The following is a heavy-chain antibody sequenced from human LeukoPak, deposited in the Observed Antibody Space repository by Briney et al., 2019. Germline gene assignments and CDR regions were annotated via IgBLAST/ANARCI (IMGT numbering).Heavy chain of an antibody. V-gene: IGHV3-30*02. CDR3: AKGGSFSGYFDY. CDR2: IRYDGSNK. J-gene: IGHJ4*02. D-gene: IGHD1-26*01. Sequence: GGSLRLSCAASGFTFSSYGMHWVRQAPGKGLEWVAFIRYDGSNKYYADSVKGRFTISRDNSKNTPYLQMNSLRAEDTAVYYCAKGGSFSGYFDYWGQGTLVTVSS. CDR1: GFTFSSYG.